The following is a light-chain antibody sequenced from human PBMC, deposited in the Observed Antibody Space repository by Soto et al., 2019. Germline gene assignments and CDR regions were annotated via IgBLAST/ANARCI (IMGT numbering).Light chain of an antibody. CDR3: QQYVAPPPYT. V-gene: IGKV3-20*01. J-gene: IGKJ2*01. Sequence: EIVLTQSPATLSLSPVERATLSCRASQSVTNNYLAWYQQKPGQAPRLLIYAASSRATGIPDRFSGSGSGTDFTLTISRLEPEDFAVYYCQQYVAPPPYTFGQGTKLEIK. CDR2: AAS. CDR1: QSVTNNY.